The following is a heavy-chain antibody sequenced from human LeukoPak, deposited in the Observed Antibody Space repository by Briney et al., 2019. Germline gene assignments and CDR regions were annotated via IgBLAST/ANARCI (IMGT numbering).Heavy chain of an antibody. J-gene: IGHJ4*02. Sequence: ASVKVSCKASGYTFTSYSIHWVRQAPGQGLEWMGIINPNSGGTNYAQKFQGRVTMTRDTSISTAYMELSRLRSDDTAVYYCARDSEGIVTNYWGQGTLVTVSS. CDR2: INPNSGGT. V-gene: IGHV1-2*02. D-gene: IGHD1-26*01. CDR3: ARDSEGIVTNY. CDR1: GYTFTSYS.